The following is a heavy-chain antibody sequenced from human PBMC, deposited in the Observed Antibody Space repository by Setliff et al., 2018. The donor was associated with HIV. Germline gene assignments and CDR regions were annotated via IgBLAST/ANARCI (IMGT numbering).Heavy chain of an antibody. CDR3: ARTPLPGPHWYFDL. J-gene: IGHJ2*01. CDR1: GVPTSASTYY. CDR2: PDWDDDK. V-gene: IGHV2-70*10. D-gene: IGHD3-16*02. Sequence: TLSLTCTVSGVPTSASTYYWGWIRQPPGKGLDWIARPDWDDDKYYTTSLQTRLTISKDTSKNQVVLTMTNMDPVDTATYYCARTPLPGPHWYFDLWGRGTLVTVSS.